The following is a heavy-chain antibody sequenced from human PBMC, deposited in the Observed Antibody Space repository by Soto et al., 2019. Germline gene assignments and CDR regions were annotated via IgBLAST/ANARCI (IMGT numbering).Heavy chain of an antibody. CDR2: ISAYNGNT. CDR3: ARDTNSITIFGVVITSYYFDD. Sequence: ASVKVSCKASGYTFTSYGISWVRQAPGQGLEWMGWISAYNGNTNYAQKLQGRVTMTTDTSTSTAYMELRSLRSDDTAVYYCARDTNSITIFGVVITSYYFDDWGQGTLVTVSS. J-gene: IGHJ4*02. CDR1: GYTFTSYG. V-gene: IGHV1-18*01. D-gene: IGHD3-3*01.